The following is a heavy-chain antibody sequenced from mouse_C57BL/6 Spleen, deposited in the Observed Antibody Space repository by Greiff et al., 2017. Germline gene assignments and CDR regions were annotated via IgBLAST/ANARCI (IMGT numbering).Heavy chain of an antibody. D-gene: IGHD2-3*01. J-gene: IGHJ2*01. V-gene: IGHV1-76*01. Sequence: VQLQQSGAELVRPGASVKLSCKASGYTFTDYYINWVKQRPGQGLAWIARIYPGSGNTYYNEKFKGKATLTAEKSSSTAYMQLSSLTSEDSAVYVCARDEGYHDYWGQGTTLTVSS. CDR1: GYTFTDYY. CDR2: IYPGSGNT. CDR3: ARDEGYHDY.